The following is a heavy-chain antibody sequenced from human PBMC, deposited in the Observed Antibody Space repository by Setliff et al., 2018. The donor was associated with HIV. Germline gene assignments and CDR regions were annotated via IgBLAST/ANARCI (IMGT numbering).Heavy chain of an antibody. D-gene: IGHD2-2*01. CDR1: GGTFSSYA. J-gene: IGHJ6*03. Sequence: GASVKVSCKASGGTFSSYAISWVRQAPGQGLEWMGGIIPIFGTANYAQKFQGRVTLTADESTSTAYMQLSGLRYEDTAVYYCAKGGYCSSTSCPSYYYYMDVWGKGTTVTVSS. V-gene: IGHV1-69*13. CDR3: AKGGYCSSTSCPSYYYYMDV. CDR2: IIPIFGTA.